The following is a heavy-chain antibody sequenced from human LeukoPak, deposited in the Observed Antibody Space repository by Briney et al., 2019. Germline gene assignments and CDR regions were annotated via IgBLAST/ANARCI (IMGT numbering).Heavy chain of an antibody. CDR3: ARAYCSSTTCYTYDAFDI. D-gene: IGHD2-2*02. V-gene: IGHV3-21*01. CDR2: IDSSSSYM. J-gene: IGHJ3*02. Sequence: GGSLRLSCAASGFTFSGYNMNWVRQAPGKGLEWVSSIDSSSSYMYYPDSVRGRFTISRDNAKNSLALQMNSLRAEDTAVYFCARAYCSSTTCYTYDAFDIWGQGTMVTVSS. CDR1: GFTFSGYN.